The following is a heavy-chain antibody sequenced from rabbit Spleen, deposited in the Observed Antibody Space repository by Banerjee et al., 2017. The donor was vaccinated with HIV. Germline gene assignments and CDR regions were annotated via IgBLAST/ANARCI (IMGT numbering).Heavy chain of an antibody. CDR3: AKYVARSFNL. D-gene: IGHD6-1*01. CDR1: GFSFSSDYY. Sequence: QSLEESGGDLVKPGASLTLTCTASGFSFSSDYYMCWVRQAPGKGLECGACIYAGSFDSTAYASWAKGRFTISRTSSTTVTLQVTSLTAADTATYFCAKYVARSFNLWGPGTLVTVS. J-gene: IGHJ4*01. V-gene: IGHV1S40*01. CDR2: IYAGSFDST.